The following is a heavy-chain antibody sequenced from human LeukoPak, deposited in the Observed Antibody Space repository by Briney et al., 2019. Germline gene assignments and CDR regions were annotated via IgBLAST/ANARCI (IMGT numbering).Heavy chain of an antibody. CDR2: ISAYNGNT. CDR3: ARASVSSGYSVY. J-gene: IGHJ4*02. D-gene: IGHD3-22*01. CDR1: GYTFTSYG. V-gene: IGHV1-18*01. Sequence: ASVKVSCKASGYTFTSYGISWVRQAPGQGLEWMGWISAYNGNTNYAQKLQGRVTMTTDTSTSTACMELRSLRSDDTAVYYCARASVSSGYSVYWGQGTLVTVSS.